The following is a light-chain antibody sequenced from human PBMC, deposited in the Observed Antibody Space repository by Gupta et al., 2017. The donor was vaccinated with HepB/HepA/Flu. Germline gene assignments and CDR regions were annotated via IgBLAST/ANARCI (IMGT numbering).Light chain of an antibody. CDR2: AAS. Sequence: DIQLTQSPSFLSASVGDRVTITCRASHGISSYLAWYQQKPGKAPKLLIYAASTLQSGVPSRFSGSGSGTEFPLTISSLQAEDCATYYCQQLNSYPITFGQGTRLEIK. V-gene: IGKV1-9*01. J-gene: IGKJ5*01. CDR1: HGISSY. CDR3: QQLNSYPIT.